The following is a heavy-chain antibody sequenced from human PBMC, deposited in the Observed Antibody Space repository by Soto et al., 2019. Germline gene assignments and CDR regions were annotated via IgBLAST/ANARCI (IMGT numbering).Heavy chain of an antibody. CDR1: GYTFTGYY. D-gene: IGHD4-4*01. J-gene: IGHJ4*02. V-gene: IGHV1-2*04. CDR3: ARDPTTVTTSYYFDY. Sequence: GASVKVSCKASGYTFTGYYMHWVRQAPGQGLEWMGWINPNSGGTNYAQKFQGWVTMTRDTSISTAYMELSRLRSDDTAVYYCARDPTTVTTSYYFDYWGQGTLVT. CDR2: INPNSGGT.